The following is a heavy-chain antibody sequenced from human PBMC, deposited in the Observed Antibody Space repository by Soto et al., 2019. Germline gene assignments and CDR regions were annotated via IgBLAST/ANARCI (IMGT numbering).Heavy chain of an antibody. D-gene: IGHD3-22*01. CDR2: IWYDGSNK. Sequence: GGSLRLSCAASGFTFSSYGMHWVRQAPGKGLEWVAVIWYDGSNKYYADSVKGRFTISRDNSKNTLYLQMNSLRAEDTAVYYCARDLGRAYYYDSSGSFDYWGQGTLVTVSS. CDR3: ARDLGRAYYYDSSGSFDY. CDR1: GFTFSSYG. V-gene: IGHV3-33*01. J-gene: IGHJ4*02.